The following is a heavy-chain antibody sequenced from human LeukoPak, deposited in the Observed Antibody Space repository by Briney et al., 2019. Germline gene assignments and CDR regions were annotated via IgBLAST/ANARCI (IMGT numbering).Heavy chain of an antibody. CDR1: GFSFSNYW. J-gene: IGHJ1*01. CDR3: AKCRRVQSELEH. V-gene: IGHV3-7*01. D-gene: IGHD1-7*01. CDR2: IKEDGSET. Sequence: GGSLRLSCAASGFSFSNYWMTWVRQAPGKGLECVANIKEDGSETEYVDSVKGRFTISRDNAKNSLYLQMNSLSIEDTAVYYCAKCRRVQSELEHWGQGTLVTVSS.